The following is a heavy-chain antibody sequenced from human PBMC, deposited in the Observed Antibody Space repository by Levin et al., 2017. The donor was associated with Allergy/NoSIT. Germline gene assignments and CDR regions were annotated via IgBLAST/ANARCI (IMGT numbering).Heavy chain of an antibody. Sequence: ASVKVSCAVSGFSFSTNWMHWVRQVPGKGLVWVSRVNSHGNKTTYADSVRGRFTISRDNAKSTLYLQMNSLRAEDTAVYYCARLGYSYGSDYWGKGTLVTVSS. J-gene: IGHJ4*02. D-gene: IGHD5-18*01. V-gene: IGHV3-74*03. CDR3: ARLGYSYGSDY. CDR2: VNSHGNKT. CDR1: GFSFSTNW.